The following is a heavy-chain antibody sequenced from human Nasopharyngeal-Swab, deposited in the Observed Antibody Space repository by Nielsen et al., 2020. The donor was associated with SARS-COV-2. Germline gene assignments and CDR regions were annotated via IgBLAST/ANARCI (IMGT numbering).Heavy chain of an antibody. Sequence: GGSLRLSCTASGFTFSSFWMHWVRQAPGKGLVWVSHIHGDGSRKTYADSVKGRFTISRDNAKNALYLQMNNLRAEDTAVYYCARGRGELRGGYPHDYWGQGTLVTVSS. CDR2: IHGDGSRK. V-gene: IGHV3-74*03. J-gene: IGHJ4*02. CDR3: ARGRGELRGGYPHDY. CDR1: GFTFSSFW. D-gene: IGHD3-22*01.